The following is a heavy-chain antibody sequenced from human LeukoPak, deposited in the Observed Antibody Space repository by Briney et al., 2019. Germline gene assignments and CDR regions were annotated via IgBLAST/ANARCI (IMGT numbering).Heavy chain of an antibody. CDR3: ARVSSTVTTRLGFYYYYYMDV. Sequence: GGSLRLSCEATAFTFSRYWMSWVRQAPGKGLEWVATVKQDGREKYYVDSVKGRFAISRDNASLYLEMNSLRAEDTAVYYCARVSSTVTTRLGFYYYYYMDVWGKGTTVTISS. J-gene: IGHJ6*03. CDR1: AFTFSRYW. D-gene: IGHD4-17*01. V-gene: IGHV3-7*03. CDR2: VKQDGREK.